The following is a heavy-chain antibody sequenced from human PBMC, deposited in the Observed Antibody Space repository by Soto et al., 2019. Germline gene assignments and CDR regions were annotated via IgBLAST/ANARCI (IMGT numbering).Heavy chain of an antibody. Sequence: QITLKESGPTLVRPTQTLTLTCSFSGFSLNTGGEAVGWIRQPPGKALEWLALLHWHNDKHYTPSLQTRLTVTRDTSKSQVVLTMTNMDPVDTGTYYCAHGPGRIAVPGTRAFDIWGQGTLVTVSS. V-gene: IGHV2-5*01. CDR2: LHWHNDK. CDR1: GFSLNTGGEA. D-gene: IGHD6-19*01. CDR3: AHGPGRIAVPGTRAFDI. J-gene: IGHJ3*02.